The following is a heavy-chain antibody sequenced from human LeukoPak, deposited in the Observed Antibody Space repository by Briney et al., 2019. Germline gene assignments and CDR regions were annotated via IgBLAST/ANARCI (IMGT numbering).Heavy chain of an antibody. D-gene: IGHD6-6*01. Sequence: SETLSLTCAVSGGSISSSNWWSWVRQPPGKGLEWIGEIYYSGSTNYNPSLKSRVTISVDTSKNQFSLKLSSVTAADTAVYYCASSVEYSSSPDAFDIWGQGTMVTVSS. CDR3: ASSVEYSSSPDAFDI. CDR1: GGSISSSNW. CDR2: IYYSGST. V-gene: IGHV4-4*02. J-gene: IGHJ3*02.